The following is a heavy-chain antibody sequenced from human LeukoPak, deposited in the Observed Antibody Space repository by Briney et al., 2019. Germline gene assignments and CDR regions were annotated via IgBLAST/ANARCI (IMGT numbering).Heavy chain of an antibody. J-gene: IGHJ4*02. CDR2: ISSSSSYI. V-gene: IGHV3-21*01. Sequence: XGSLRLSCAASGFTFSYYSMNWVRQAPGKGLEWVSSISSSSSYIYYADSVKGRFTISRDNAKNSLYLQMNSLRAEGTAVYYCASGYSGLAGGYWGQGTLVTVSS. CDR3: ASGYSGLAGGY. CDR1: GFTFSYYS. D-gene: IGHD5-12*01.